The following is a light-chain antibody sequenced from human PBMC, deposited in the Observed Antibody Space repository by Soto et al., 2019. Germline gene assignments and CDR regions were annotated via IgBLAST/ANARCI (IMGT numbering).Light chain of an antibody. Sequence: DIQMTQSPSTLSASVGDRVTITCRASQSISSWLAWYQQKPGKAPKLLIYKASSLESGVPSRFSGIGSGTDFTLIISSLQLDDFATYYWQQYNSYSWTFGQGTKVEIK. CDR2: KAS. CDR3: QQYNSYSWT. CDR1: QSISSW. V-gene: IGKV1-5*03. J-gene: IGKJ1*01.